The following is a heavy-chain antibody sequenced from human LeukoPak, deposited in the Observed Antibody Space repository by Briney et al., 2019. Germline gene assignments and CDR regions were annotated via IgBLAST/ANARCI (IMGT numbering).Heavy chain of an antibody. D-gene: IGHD6-19*01. Sequence: GGFLRLSCAASGFTFSSYEMNWVRQAPGKGLEWVSYISSGGRIKYYADSVKGRFTISRDNAKNSLYLQMSSLRAEDTAVYYCARDEPGIAVDVGVYWGQGTLVTVSS. J-gene: IGHJ4*02. V-gene: IGHV3-48*03. CDR1: GFTFSSYE. CDR2: ISSGGRIK. CDR3: ARDEPGIAVDVGVY.